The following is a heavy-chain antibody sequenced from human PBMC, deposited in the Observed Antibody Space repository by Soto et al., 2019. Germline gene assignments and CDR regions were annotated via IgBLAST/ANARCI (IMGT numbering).Heavy chain of an antibody. CDR1: RLTFSSYG. J-gene: IGHJ3*02. D-gene: IGHD5-18*01. Sequence: QVQLVESGGGVVQPGMSLRLSCGASRLTFSSYGMHWVRKAPGKGLEWVALISYDESKKYYADSVKGRFTISRDNSKNTLYLHMDSLGAEETAVYYCAKDRRRGSYGYGAFDMWGQGTMVTVSS. CDR3: AKDRRRGSYGYGAFDM. V-gene: IGHV3-30*18. CDR2: ISYDESKK.